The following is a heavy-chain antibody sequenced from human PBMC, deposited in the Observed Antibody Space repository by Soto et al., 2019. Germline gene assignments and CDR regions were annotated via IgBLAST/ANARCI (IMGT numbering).Heavy chain of an antibody. CDR1: GDTFKNCV. D-gene: IGHD3-10*01. Sequence: QVQVVQSGVEVRRPGTSVKVSCKASGDTFKNCVISWVRQAPGQGLEWMGGIIPLFGTTHFAQRFQGRLTITTDESTTTAYMELSRLRSEDTATYSCAAELGFGKLSVVWGQGTTVIVSS. J-gene: IGHJ6*02. CDR3: AAELGFGKLSVV. CDR2: IIPLFGTT. V-gene: IGHV1-69*01.